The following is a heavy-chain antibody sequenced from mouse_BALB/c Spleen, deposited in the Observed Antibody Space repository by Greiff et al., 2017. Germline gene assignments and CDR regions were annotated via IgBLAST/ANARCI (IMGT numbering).Heavy chain of an antibody. CDR1: GFSLSRYS. J-gene: IGHJ3*01. CDR2: IWGGGST. Sequence: QVQLQQSGPGLVAPSQSLSITCTVSGFSLSRYSVHWVRQPPGKGLEWLGMIWGGGSTDYNSALKSRLSISKDNSKSQVFLKMNSPQTDDTAMYYCARNPSLDYGSSFTEGFAYWGQGTLVTVSA. V-gene: IGHV2-6-4*01. CDR3: ARNPSLDYGSSFTEGFAY. D-gene: IGHD1-1*01.